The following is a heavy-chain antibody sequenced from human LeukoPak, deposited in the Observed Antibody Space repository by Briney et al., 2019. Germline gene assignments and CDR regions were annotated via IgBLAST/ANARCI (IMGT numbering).Heavy chain of an antibody. CDR2: IRSKAYGGTT. V-gene: IGHV3-49*04. Sequence: GGSLRLSCAASEFTFSSYAMSWVRQAPGKGLEWVGFIRSKAYGGTTEYAASVKGRFTISRDDSKSIAYLQMNSLKTEDTAVYYCTRAYLLYYDFWSGYSDYYYMDVWGKGTTVTVSS. CDR3: TRAYLLYYDFWSGYSDYYYMDV. D-gene: IGHD3-3*01. J-gene: IGHJ6*03. CDR1: EFTFSSYA.